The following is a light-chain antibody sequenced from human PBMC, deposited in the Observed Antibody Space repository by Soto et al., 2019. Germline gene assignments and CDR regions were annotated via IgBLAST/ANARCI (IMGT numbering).Light chain of an antibody. J-gene: IGKJ1*01. Sequence: IQMTQSPSTRSASIVDRVTITCRASQSISSWLAWYQQKPGKAPKLLIYKASTLKSGLPSRFSGSGSGTEFTLTISSLQPDDFATYYCQHYNSYSEAFGQGTKVDIK. CDR2: KAS. V-gene: IGKV1-5*03. CDR1: QSISSW. CDR3: QHYNSYSEA.